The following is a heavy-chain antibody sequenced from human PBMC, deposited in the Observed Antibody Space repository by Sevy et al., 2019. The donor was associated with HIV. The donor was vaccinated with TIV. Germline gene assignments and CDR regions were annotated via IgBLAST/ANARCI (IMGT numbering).Heavy chain of an antibody. CDR3: ARLLWDVVVVPGTTPGQYFDY. Sequence: GGSLRLSCAASGFTFSSYSMNWVRQAPGKGLEWVSSISSSSSYIYYADSLKGRFTVSRDNAETSLYLHMNSLRVEDTAVYFCARLLWDVVVVPGTTPGQYFDYWGQGTLVTVSS. CDR1: GFTFSSYS. CDR2: ISSSSSYI. J-gene: IGHJ4*02. V-gene: IGHV3-21*01. D-gene: IGHD2-2*01.